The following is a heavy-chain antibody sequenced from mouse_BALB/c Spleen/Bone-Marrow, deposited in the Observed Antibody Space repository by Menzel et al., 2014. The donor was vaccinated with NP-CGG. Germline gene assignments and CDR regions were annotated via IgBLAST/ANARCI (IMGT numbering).Heavy chain of an antibody. D-gene: IGHD2-4*01. CDR2: ISSGGSYS. J-gene: IGHJ4*01. Sequence: DVQLVESGGDLVKPGGPLKLSCAASGFTFSNYVFSLVRPTPYTRLEWVATISSGGSYSYFPASVKGRFTISRAHAQNTQYLQMSSLKSEDAAMYCCARINPDYAIDYWGQGTSVTVSS. CDR1: GFTFSNYV. CDR3: ARINPDYAIDY. V-gene: IGHV5-6*01.